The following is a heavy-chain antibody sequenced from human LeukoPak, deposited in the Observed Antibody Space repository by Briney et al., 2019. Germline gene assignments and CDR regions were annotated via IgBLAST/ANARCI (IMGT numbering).Heavy chain of an antibody. J-gene: IGHJ4*02. CDR3: ARDWAHGPFDY. CDR2: INPGTFTT. CDR1: GYPFTAYS. D-gene: IGHD3-16*01. Sequence: ASVRLSCRTYGYPFTAYSMHWLRQAPGQGLEWVGIINPGTFTTTYARKVQDRVTMTSDTSTATIYMTLSSLRLEDTAVYFCARDWAHGPFDYWGQRTLVTVSS. V-gene: IGHV1-46*01.